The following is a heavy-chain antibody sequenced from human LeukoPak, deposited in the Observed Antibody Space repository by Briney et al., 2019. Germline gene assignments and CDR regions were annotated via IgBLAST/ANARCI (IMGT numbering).Heavy chain of an antibody. J-gene: IGHJ6*03. V-gene: IGHV3-21*01. CDR2: ISSSSSYI. D-gene: IGHD1-26*01. Sequence: GGSLRLSCAASGFTFSSYSVNWVRQAPGKGLEWVSSISSSSSYIYYADSVKGRFTISRDNAKNSLYLQMNSLRAEDTAVYYCARGASGSQLYYYYYMDVWGKGTTVTVSS. CDR1: GFTFSSYS. CDR3: ARGASGSQLYYYYYMDV.